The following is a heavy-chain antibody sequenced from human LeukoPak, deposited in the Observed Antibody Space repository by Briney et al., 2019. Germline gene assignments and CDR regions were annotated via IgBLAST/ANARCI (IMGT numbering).Heavy chain of an antibody. D-gene: IGHD2-21*02. CDR3: ARFVVVTANFDY. J-gene: IGHJ4*02. CDR1: GGSISSYY. Sequence: TSETLSLTCTVSGGSISSYYWSWIRQPPGKGLEWIGYIYYSGSTNYNPSLKSRVTISVDTSKNQFSLKLGSVTAADTAVYYCARFVVVTANFDYWGQGALVTVSS. CDR2: IYYSGST. V-gene: IGHV4-59*01.